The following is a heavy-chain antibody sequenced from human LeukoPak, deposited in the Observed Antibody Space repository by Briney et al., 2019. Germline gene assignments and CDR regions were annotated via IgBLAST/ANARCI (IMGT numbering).Heavy chain of an antibody. CDR2: ISSSGSII. J-gene: IGHJ4*02. CDR1: GFTFSDYY. D-gene: IGHD3-22*01. CDR3: ATTPDSSLHY. V-gene: IGHV3-11*04. Sequence: QVQLVESGGGLVKPGGSLRLSCAASGFTFSDYYMTWIRQAPGKGLEWISYISSSGSIISYADSVKGRFTISRDNAKNSLYLQMNSPRAEDTAVYYCATTPDSSLHYWGQGTLVTVSS.